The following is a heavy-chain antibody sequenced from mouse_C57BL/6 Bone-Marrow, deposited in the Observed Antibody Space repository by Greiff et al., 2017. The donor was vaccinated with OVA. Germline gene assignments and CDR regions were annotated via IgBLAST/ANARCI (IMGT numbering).Heavy chain of an antibody. J-gene: IGHJ4*01. V-gene: IGHV1-52*01. D-gene: IGHD2-1*01. CDR2: IDPSDSET. Sequence: QVQLQQPGAELVRPGSSVKLSCKASGYTFTRYWMHWVKQRPIQGLEWIGNIDPSDSETHYNQKFKDKATLTVDKSSSTAYMQLSSLTSEDSAVYYCARHGNYGGVYYYAMDYWGQGTSVTVSS. CDR1: GYTFTRYW. CDR3: ARHGNYGGVYYYAMDY.